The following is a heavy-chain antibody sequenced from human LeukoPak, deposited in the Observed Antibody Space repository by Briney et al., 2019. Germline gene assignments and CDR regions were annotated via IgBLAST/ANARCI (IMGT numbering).Heavy chain of an antibody. CDR3: ARASGDIVETATMGSY. J-gene: IGHJ4*02. V-gene: IGHV3-21*01. D-gene: IGHD5-18*01. CDR2: ISSSSSSI. CDR1: GFTFNSYS. Sequence: VGSLRLSCAASGFTFNSYSMNWVRQAPGKGLEWVSSISSSSSSIYYADSVKGRFTISRDNAKNSLYLQMNSLRAEDTAVYYCARASGDIVETATMGSYWGQGTLVTVSS.